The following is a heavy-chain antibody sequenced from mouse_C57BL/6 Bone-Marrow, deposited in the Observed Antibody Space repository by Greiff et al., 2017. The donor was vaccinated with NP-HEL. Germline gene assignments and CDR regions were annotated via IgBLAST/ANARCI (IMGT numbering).Heavy chain of an antibody. D-gene: IGHD1-2*01. J-gene: IGHJ1*03. CDR1: GFTFSDYY. CDR3: ARHGRVRRGDWYFDV. CDR2: ISNGGGST. Sequence: EVKVVESGGGLVQPGGSLKLSCAASGFTFSDYYMYWVRQTPEKRLEWVAYISNGGGSTYYPDTVKGRFTISRDNAKNTLYLQMSRLKSEDTAMYYCARHGRVRRGDWYFDVWGTGTTVTVSS. V-gene: IGHV5-12*01.